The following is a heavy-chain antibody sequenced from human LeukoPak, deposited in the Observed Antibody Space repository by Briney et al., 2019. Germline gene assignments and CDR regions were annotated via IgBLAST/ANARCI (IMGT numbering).Heavy chain of an antibody. D-gene: IGHD3-16*01. J-gene: IGHJ4*02. CDR2: IKQDGSEK. CDR1: GSTFSSYW. CDR3: AREHSWGDFDY. V-gene: IGHV3-7*01. Sequence: PGGSLRLSCAASGSTFSSYWMSWVRQAPGKGLEWVANIKQDGSEKYYVDSVKGRFTISRDNAKNSLYLQMNSLRAEDTAVYYCAREHSWGDFDYWGQGTLVTVSS.